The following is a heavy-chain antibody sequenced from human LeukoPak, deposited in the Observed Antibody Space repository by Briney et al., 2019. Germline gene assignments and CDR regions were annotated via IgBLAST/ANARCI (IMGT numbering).Heavy chain of an antibody. CDR3: ARSYCSSTNCYGLDYFDY. J-gene: IGHJ4*02. CDR2: IRNKANSYAT. D-gene: IGHD2-2*01. CDR1: GFTLSDHY. V-gene: IGHV3-72*01. Sequence: GGSLRLSCATSGFTLSDHYIDWVRQAPGKGLEWVGRIRNKANSYATEYAASVKGRFTISRDGSQNSLYLQMNSLKTEDTAVYYCARSYCSSTNCYGLDYFDYWGQGTLVTVSS.